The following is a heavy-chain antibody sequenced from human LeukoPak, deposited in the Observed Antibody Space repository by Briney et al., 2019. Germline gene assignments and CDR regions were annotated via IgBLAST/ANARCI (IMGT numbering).Heavy chain of an antibody. D-gene: IGHD2-2*01. CDR1: GGTFSSYA. Sequence: SVKVSCKASGGTFSSYAIRWVRQAPGQGLEWMGGIIPILGTANYAQKFQGRVTITADESTSTAYMELSSLRSEDTAVYYCARDRWDYCSSTSCYGGSLDYWGQGTLATVSS. V-gene: IGHV1-69*13. CDR3: ARDRWDYCSSTSCYGGSLDY. CDR2: IIPILGTA. J-gene: IGHJ4*02.